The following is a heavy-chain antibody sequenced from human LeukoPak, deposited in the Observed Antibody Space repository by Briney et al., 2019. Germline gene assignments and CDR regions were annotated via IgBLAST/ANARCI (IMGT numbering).Heavy chain of an antibody. CDR3: AKDLGGNENY. Sequence: PGRSLRLSCAASGFTFSSYGIHWVRQAPGKGLEWVAVISYDGSNKYYADSVKGRFTISRDNSKNTLYLQMNSLRAEDTAVYYCAKDLGGNENYWGQGTLVTVSS. J-gene: IGHJ4*02. CDR2: ISYDGSNK. CDR1: GFTFSSYG. D-gene: IGHD5-12*01. V-gene: IGHV3-30*18.